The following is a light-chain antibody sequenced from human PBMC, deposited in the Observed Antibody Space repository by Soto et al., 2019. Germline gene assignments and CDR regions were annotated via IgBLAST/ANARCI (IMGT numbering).Light chain of an antibody. CDR1: SSDVGGYDY. CDR2: EVI. V-gene: IGLV2-14*01. CDR3: SSYTTSGALV. J-gene: IGLJ2*01. Sequence: QSALTQSASVSGAPGQSITIPCTGTSSDVGGYDYVSWYQQHPGKVPKLIIYEVIKRPSGVSHRFSGSKSGNTASLTISGLQTEDEADYYCSSYTTSGALVFGGGTKVTVL.